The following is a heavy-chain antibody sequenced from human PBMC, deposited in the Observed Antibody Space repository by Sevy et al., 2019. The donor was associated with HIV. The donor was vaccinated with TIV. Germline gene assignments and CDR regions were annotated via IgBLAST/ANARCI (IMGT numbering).Heavy chain of an antibody. J-gene: IGHJ4*02. CDR2: ISYDGSNK. V-gene: IGHV3-30*04. CDR1: GFTFSSYA. D-gene: IGHD2-8*01. Sequence: GGSLRLSCVASGFTFSSYAMHWVRQAPGKGLEWVAVISYDGSNKYYADSVKGRFTISRDNSKNTLYLQMNSLRAEDTAVYYCARDPAYCTNGVCSYFDYWGQGTLVTVSS. CDR3: ARDPAYCTNGVCSYFDY.